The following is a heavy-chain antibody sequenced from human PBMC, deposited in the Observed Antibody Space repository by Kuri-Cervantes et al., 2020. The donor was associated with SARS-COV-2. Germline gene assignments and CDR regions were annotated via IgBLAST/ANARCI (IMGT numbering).Heavy chain of an antibody. Sequence: SKTLSPTCALYGVPLSGSYWSCIRQSPGKRLEWFGEVNQNGGANYNPSLRGLVTLSVDTSKIQFSLKLSSVTAADTSVYYCARFLGFYYYMGVWGKGTTVTVSS. CDR1: GVPLSGSY. V-gene: IGHV4-34*01. CDR2: VNQNGGA. CDR3: ARFLGFYYYMGV. D-gene: IGHD3-16*01. J-gene: IGHJ6*03.